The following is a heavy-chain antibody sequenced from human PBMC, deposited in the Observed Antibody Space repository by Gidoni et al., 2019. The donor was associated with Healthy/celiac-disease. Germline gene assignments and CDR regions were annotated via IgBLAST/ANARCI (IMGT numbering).Heavy chain of an antibody. V-gene: IGHV3-23*01. CDR1: GFTFSSYA. CDR2: ISVSGGST. D-gene: IGHD2-2*01. CDR3: AKQMRQYCSSTSCYDGFDY. Sequence: EVQLLESGGGLVQPGGSLRLSCAASGFTFSSYAMSWVRQAPGKGLEWVSAISVSGGSTYSADSGKGRFTISRDNSKNTLYLQMNSLRAEDTAVYYCAKQMRQYCSSTSCYDGFDYWGQGTLVTVSS. J-gene: IGHJ4*02.